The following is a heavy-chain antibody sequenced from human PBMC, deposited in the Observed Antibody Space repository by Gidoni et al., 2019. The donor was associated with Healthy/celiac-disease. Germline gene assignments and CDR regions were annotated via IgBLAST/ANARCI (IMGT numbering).Heavy chain of an antibody. V-gene: IGHV3-30*18. CDR1: GFTFSSYG. Sequence: QGQLVEEGGGVVQPGRSLRLSCAGSGFTFSSYGMHWVRQAPGKGLEWVAVISYDGSNKYYADSVTGRFPISRDNSQNTLYLQMNSLRAEDTAVYYCAKDLYSSSWSPFDYWGQGPLVTVSS. CDR2: ISYDGSNK. J-gene: IGHJ4*02. CDR3: AKDLYSSSWSPFDY. D-gene: IGHD6-13*01.